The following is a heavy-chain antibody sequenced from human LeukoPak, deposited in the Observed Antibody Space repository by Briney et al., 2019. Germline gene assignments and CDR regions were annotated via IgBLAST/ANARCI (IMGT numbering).Heavy chain of an antibody. V-gene: IGHV4-34*01. CDR2: INHSGST. J-gene: IGHJ5*02. Sequence: SETLSLTCAVYGGSFSGYYWSWIRQPPGKGLEWIGEINHSGSTNYNPSLKSRVTISVDTSKNQFSLKLSSVTAADTAVYYCARGLGKLIAAAGRNWFDPWGQGTLVTVSP. D-gene: IGHD6-13*01. CDR1: GGSFSGYY. CDR3: ARGLGKLIAAAGRNWFDP.